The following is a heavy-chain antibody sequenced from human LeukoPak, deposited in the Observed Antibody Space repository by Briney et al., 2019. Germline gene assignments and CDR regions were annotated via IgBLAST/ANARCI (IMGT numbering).Heavy chain of an antibody. D-gene: IGHD3-10*01. CDR2: ISGSGGST. Sequence: GGSLRLSCAASGFTFSSYAMSWVRQAPGRGLEWVSAISGSGGSTYYADSVKGRFTISRDNSKNTLYLQMNSLRTEDTAVYYCARDRGSTDSFFDYWGQGTLVTVSS. CDR3: ARDRGSTDSFFDY. CDR1: GFTFSSYA. V-gene: IGHV3-23*01. J-gene: IGHJ4*02.